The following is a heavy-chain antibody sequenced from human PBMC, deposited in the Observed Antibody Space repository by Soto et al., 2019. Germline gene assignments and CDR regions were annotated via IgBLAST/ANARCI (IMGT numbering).Heavy chain of an antibody. Sequence: GGSLRLSCAASGFTFDDYAMHWVRQAPGKGLEWVSGISWNSGSIGYADSVKGRFTISRDNAKNSLYLQMNSLRAEDTALYYCAKVPHYDSVSYWGQGTLVTVSS. CDR2: ISWNSGSI. CDR1: GFTFDDYA. CDR3: AKVPHYDSVSY. V-gene: IGHV3-9*01. D-gene: IGHD5-12*01. J-gene: IGHJ4*02.